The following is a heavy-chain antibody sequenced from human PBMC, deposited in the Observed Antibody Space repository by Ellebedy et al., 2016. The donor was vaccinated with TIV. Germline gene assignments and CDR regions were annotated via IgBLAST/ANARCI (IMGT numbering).Heavy chain of an antibody. CDR3: AKDRDYFYDSSGFDY. J-gene: IGHJ4*02. D-gene: IGHD3-22*01. CDR1: GFTFSRYD. CDR2: ISGSRGTT. V-gene: IGHV3-23*01. Sequence: PSETLSLTCAASGFTFSRYDMNWVRQAPGKGLEWVSRISGSRGTTNYADSVKGRFTISRDNSKNILYLQMNSLRANDTAVYYCAKDRDYFYDSSGFDYWGQGSLVTVSS.